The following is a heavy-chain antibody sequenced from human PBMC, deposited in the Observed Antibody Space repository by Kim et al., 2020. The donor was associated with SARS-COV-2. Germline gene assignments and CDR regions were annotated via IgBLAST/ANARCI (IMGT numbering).Heavy chain of an antibody. J-gene: IGHJ4*02. CDR2: IKSDGSET. CDR3: ARDHYGDYPY. Sequence: GGSLRLSCAASGFTFSTYWMSWVRQAPGKGLEWVAPIKSDGSETSYVDSVKGRFTVSRDNAKNSLYLQMDSLRAEDTAVYFCARDHYGDYPYWGQGTLVTVSS. D-gene: IGHD4-17*01. CDR1: GFTFSTYW. V-gene: IGHV3-7*01.